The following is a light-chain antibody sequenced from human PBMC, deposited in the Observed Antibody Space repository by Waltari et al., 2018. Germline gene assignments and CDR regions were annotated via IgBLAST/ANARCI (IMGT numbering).Light chain of an antibody. CDR1: QSVLYSSNNKND. V-gene: IGKV4-1*01. CDR3: QRYYSTPYT. J-gene: IGKJ2*01. Sequence: DIVMTQSPDSLAVSLGERATINSKFSQSVLYSSNNKNDLAWYQQKPGQTPKLLIYLAATRESGVPDRFSGSGSRTDFTLTISSLQAEDVAVYYCQRYYSTPYTFGQGTKLEIK. CDR2: LAA.